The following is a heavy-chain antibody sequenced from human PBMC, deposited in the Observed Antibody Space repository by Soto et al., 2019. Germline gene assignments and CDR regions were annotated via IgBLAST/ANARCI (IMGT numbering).Heavy chain of an antibody. Sequence: PGGSLRLSCAASGFTFSSYAMSWVRQAPGKGLEWVSAISGSGGSSYYADSVKGRFTISRDNAKNSLYLQMNSLRAEDTAVYYCARFIHYYDSSGYYPYYFDYWGQGTLVTVSS. CDR1: GFTFSSYA. V-gene: IGHV3-23*01. D-gene: IGHD3-22*01. CDR2: ISGSGGSS. CDR3: ARFIHYYDSSGYYPYYFDY. J-gene: IGHJ4*02.